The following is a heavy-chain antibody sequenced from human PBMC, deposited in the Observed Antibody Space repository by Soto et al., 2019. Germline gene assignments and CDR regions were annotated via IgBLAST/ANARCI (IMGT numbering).Heavy chain of an antibody. D-gene: IGHD5-12*01. CDR1: GYTFTGYY. J-gene: IGHJ6*02. CDR2: INPNSGGT. V-gene: IGHV1-2*02. CDR3: AREPLGDGYINYYYGMDV. Sequence: QVQLVQSGAEVKKPGASVKVSCKASGYTFTGYYMHWVRQAPGQGLEWMGWINPNSGGTNYAQKVQGRVTMTRDTSISTAYMELSRLRSDDTAVYYCAREPLGDGYINYYYGMDVWGQGTTVTVSS.